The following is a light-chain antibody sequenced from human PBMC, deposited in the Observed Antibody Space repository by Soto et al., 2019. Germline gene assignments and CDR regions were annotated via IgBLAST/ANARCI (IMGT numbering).Light chain of an antibody. CDR3: SSYTSSSTQV. V-gene: IGLV2-14*01. CDR2: DVS. Sequence: QSALTQPASVSGSPGQSITISCTGTSSDVGGYNYVSWYQQHPGTAPKLMIYDVSNRPSGVSNRFSGSKSGNTASLTISGLQAEDEADYYCSSYTSSSTQVFGGGTTLTVL. CDR1: SSDVGGYNY. J-gene: IGLJ2*01.